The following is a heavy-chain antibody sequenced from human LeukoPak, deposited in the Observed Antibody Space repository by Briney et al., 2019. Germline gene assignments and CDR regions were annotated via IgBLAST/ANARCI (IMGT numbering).Heavy chain of an antibody. D-gene: IGHD3-22*01. V-gene: IGHV4-39*01. CDR3: ARPHYYDSSGYFY. CDR1: GGSISSSSYY. CDR2: IYYSGST. Sequence: PSETLSLTCTVSGGSISSSSYYWGWIRQPPGKGLEWIGSIYYSGSTYYNPSLKSRVTISVDTSKNQFSLKLSSVTAADTAVYYCARPHYYDSSGYFYWGQGTLVTVSS. J-gene: IGHJ4*02.